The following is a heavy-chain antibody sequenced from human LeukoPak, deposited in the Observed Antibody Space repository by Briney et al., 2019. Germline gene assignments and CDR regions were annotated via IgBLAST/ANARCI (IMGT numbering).Heavy chain of an antibody. CDR3: ARDCSSTSCYSGLGVFDY. J-gene: IGHJ4*02. D-gene: IGHD2-2*01. CDR1: GGSISSGGYH. CDR2: IYYSGST. Sequence: SQTLSLTCTVSGGSISSGGYHWSWIRQHPGKGLEWIGYIYYSGSTYYNPSLKSRVTISVDTSKNQFSLKLSSVTAADTAVYYCARDCSSTSCYSGLGVFDYWGQGTLVTVSS. V-gene: IGHV4-31*03.